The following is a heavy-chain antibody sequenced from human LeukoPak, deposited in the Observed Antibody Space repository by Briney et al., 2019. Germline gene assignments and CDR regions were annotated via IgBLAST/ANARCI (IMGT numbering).Heavy chain of an antibody. J-gene: IGHJ5*02. D-gene: IGHD6-6*01. Sequence: SETLSLTCTVSGDSITGYYWSWIRQPPGKGLDWIGYTYYSGSTNYNPSLNYNPSLKSRVTISVDPSKKQFSLKLNSVTAADTAVYYCARLATLSTIAARGRSWFDPWGQGTLVTVSS. V-gene: IGHV4-59*01. CDR3: ARLATLSTIAARGRSWFDP. CDR2: TYYSGSTNYNPSL. CDR1: GDSITGYY.